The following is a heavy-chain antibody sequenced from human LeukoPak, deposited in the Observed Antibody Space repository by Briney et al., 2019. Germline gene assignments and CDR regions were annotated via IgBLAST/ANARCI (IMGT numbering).Heavy chain of an antibody. V-gene: IGHV3-23*01. Sequence: GGSLRLSCAASGFTFSSYAMSWVRQAPGKGLEWVSAISGSGGSTYYADSVKGRLTISRDNSKNTLYLQMNSLRAEDTAVYYCAKDLGPNYDYVWGSYRKRYYFDYWGQGTLVTVSS. CDR2: ISGSGGST. D-gene: IGHD3-16*02. J-gene: IGHJ4*02. CDR3: AKDLGPNYDYVWGSYRKRYYFDY. CDR1: GFTFSSYA.